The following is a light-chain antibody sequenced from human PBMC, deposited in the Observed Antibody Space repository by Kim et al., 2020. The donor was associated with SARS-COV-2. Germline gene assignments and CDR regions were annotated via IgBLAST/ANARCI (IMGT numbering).Light chain of an antibody. Sequence: GDRVTITCRASKGITTSLAWYQQKPGKAPKLLIYKASSVQSGVPSRFSGSGSGTEFTPTISSLQPDDFATYYCQQHQTYPWTFGQGTKVDSK. CDR1: KGITTS. J-gene: IGKJ1*01. CDR2: KAS. CDR3: QQHQTYPWT. V-gene: IGKV1-5*03.